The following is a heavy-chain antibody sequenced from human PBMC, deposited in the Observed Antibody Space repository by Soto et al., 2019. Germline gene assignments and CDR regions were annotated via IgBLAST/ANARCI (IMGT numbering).Heavy chain of an antibody. CDR1: GGSISSSSYY. CDR3: ATSPKAPAGDTFDY. V-gene: IGHV4-39*01. J-gene: IGHJ4*02. Sequence: PSETLSLTCTVSGGSISSSSYYWGWIRQPPGKGLEWIGSIYYSGSTYYNPSLKSRVTISVDTSKNQFSLKLSSVTAADTAVYYCATSPKAPAGDTFDYWGQGTLVTVSS. CDR2: IYYSGST. D-gene: IGHD6-13*01.